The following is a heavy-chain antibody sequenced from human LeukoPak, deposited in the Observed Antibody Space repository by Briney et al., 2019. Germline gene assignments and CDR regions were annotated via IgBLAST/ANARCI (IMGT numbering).Heavy chain of an antibody. V-gene: IGHV7-4-1*02. Sequence: ASVKVSCKASGYTFTFYAINRVRQAPGQGLEWMGWINTNTGNPTYAQGFAGRFVFSLDTSVNTAYLQISSLKAEDTAVYYCARGDFWNPYDYWGQGTLVTVSS. CDR3: ARGDFWNPYDY. D-gene: IGHD3-3*01. J-gene: IGHJ4*02. CDR1: GYTFTFYA. CDR2: INTNTGNP.